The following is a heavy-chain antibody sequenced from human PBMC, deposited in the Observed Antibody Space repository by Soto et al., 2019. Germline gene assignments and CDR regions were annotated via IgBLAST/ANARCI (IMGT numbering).Heavy chain of an antibody. D-gene: IGHD3-9*01. Sequence: ASVKVSCKASGYTFTSYGISWVRQAPGQGLEWMGWISAYNGNTNYAQKLQGRVTMTTDTSTSTAYMELRSLRSDDTAVNYCARDLVPTYYDILTGYSETPLDYWGQGTLVTVSS. CDR2: ISAYNGNT. V-gene: IGHV1-18*01. CDR3: ARDLVPTYYDILTGYSETPLDY. J-gene: IGHJ4*02. CDR1: GYTFTSYG.